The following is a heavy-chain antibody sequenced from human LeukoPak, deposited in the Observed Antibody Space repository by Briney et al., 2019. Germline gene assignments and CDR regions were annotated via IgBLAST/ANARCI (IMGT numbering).Heavy chain of an antibody. V-gene: IGHV4-59*01. D-gene: IGHD5-12*01. J-gene: IGHJ4*02. CDR3: ARGGIRGHSAFDNLDF. CDR2: VYYGGST. CDR1: GASINDFY. Sequence: SETLSLTCAVSGASINDFYWTWIRQPPGKGLEWIGYVYYGGSTNYNPSLKSRVSMSVDTSKNQFSLTLTSVTVADTAFYYCARGGIRGHSAFDNLDFWGLGTHVTVSS.